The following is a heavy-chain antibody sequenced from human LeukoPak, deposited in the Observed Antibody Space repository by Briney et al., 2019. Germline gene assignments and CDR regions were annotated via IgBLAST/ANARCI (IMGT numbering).Heavy chain of an antibody. CDR3: ARANFLYCSSTTCLFDY. CDR2: INPNDGDT. V-gene: IGHV1-2*02. J-gene: IGHJ4*02. D-gene: IGHD2-2*01. Sequence: TSVKVSCKASGYTFTDYYMHWVRQAPGQGCEWMGGINPNDGDTNYAQKFQGRVTMTRDTSISTAHMEVSRLRSDDTAVYYCARANFLYCSSTTCLFDYWGQGTLVTVSS. CDR1: GYTFTDYY.